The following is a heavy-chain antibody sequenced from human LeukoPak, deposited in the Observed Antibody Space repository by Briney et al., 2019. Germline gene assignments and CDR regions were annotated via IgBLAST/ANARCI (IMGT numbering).Heavy chain of an antibody. J-gene: IGHJ4*02. V-gene: IGHV3-11*04. D-gene: IGHD3-3*01. Sequence: GGSLRLSCAASGFTFSDYYMSWIRQAPGKGLEWVSFISSTGRTIKYADSLEGRFTISRDNAKNSLFLQMNSLRAEDTAVYYCARDRITDFWSGYYTNYFDYWGQGTLVTVSS. CDR3: ARDRITDFWSGYYTNYFDY. CDR1: GFTFSDYY. CDR2: ISSTGRTI.